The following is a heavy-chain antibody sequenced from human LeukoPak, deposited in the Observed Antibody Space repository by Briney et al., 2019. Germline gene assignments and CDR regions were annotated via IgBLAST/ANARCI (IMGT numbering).Heavy chain of an antibody. J-gene: IGHJ5*02. V-gene: IGHV4-30-4*01. CDR3: ARGCNCSGGSCTGCFDR. CDR2: IYYSGST. CDR1: GGSISSGDYY. D-gene: IGHD2-15*01. Sequence: SETLSLTCTVSGGSISSGDYYWSWIRQPPGKGLEWIGYIYYSGSTYYNPSLKSRVTISVDTSKNQFSLKLSSVTAADTAVYYCARGCNCSGGSCTGCFDRWGQGTLVTVSS.